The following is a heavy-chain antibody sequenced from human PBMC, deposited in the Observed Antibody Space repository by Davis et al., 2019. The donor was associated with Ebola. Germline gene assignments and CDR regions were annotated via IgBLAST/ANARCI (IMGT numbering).Heavy chain of an antibody. CDR3: AAYHGSGWHQIDN. Sequence: GGSLRLSCAASGFTFSSYSMNWVRQAPGKGLEWVSHISDRGSAISYADSVEGRFTISRDNAKNSLFLQMNSLRAEDTAVYYCAAYHGSGWHQIDNWGQGTLVTVSS. V-gene: IGHV3-48*04. J-gene: IGHJ4*02. D-gene: IGHD6-19*01. CDR2: ISDRGSAI. CDR1: GFTFSSYS.